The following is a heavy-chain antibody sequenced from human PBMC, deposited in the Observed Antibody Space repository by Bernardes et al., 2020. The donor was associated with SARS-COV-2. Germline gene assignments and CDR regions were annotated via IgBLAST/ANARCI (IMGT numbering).Heavy chain of an antibody. Sequence: SVKVSCKASGGTFSSYAISWVRQAPGQGLEWMGGIIPIFGTANYAQKFQGRVTITADESTSTAYMELSSLRSEDTAVYYCARIVVPAAMGFYYYYYGMDVWGQGTTVTVSS. CDR1: GGTFSSYA. D-gene: IGHD2-2*01. CDR2: IIPIFGTA. J-gene: IGHJ6*02. CDR3: ARIVVPAAMGFYYYYYGMDV. V-gene: IGHV1-69*13.